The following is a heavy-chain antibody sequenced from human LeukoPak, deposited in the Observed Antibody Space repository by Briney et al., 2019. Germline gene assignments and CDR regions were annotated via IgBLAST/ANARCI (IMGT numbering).Heavy chain of an antibody. CDR1: GFTFSSYA. D-gene: IGHD3-3*01. Sequence: PGGSLRLSCAASGFTFSSYAMHWVRQAPGKGLEWVAVISYDGSNKYYADSVKGRFTISRDSSKNTLYLQMNSLRAEDTAVYYCARAGSNTPWSGYYEAWFDPWGQGTLVTVSS. CDR3: ARAGSNTPWSGYYEAWFDP. V-gene: IGHV3-30*01. CDR2: ISYDGSNK. J-gene: IGHJ5*02.